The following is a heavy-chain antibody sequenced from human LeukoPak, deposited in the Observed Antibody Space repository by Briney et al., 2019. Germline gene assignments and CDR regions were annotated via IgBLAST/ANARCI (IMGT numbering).Heavy chain of an antibody. CDR1: GFTLSSYG. D-gene: IGHD6-13*01. J-gene: IGHJ4*02. V-gene: IGHV3-48*01. Sequence: GGSLRLSCAASGFTLSSYGMNWVRQAPGKGLEWVSYISSSGSTIYYADSVKGRFSISRDNAKNSLYLQMNSLRAEDTAVYYCASSRGSWPDYFDYWGQGTLVTVSS. CDR2: ISSSGSTI. CDR3: ASSRGSWPDYFDY.